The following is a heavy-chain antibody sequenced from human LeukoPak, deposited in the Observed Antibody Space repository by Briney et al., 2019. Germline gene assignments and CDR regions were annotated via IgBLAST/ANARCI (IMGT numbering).Heavy chain of an antibody. CDR2: IYSSGST. CDR3: ARSPANSGYVWFGP. D-gene: IGHD3-22*01. J-gene: IGHJ5*02. CDR1: GGSISSYY. V-gene: IGHV4-4*07. Sequence: SETLSLTCTVSGGSISSYYWTWIRQPAGKGLEWIGRIYSSGSTNYNPSLKSRVTMSVDTSKNQFSLKLNSVAAADTAVYYCARSPANSGYVWFGPWGQGTLVTVSS.